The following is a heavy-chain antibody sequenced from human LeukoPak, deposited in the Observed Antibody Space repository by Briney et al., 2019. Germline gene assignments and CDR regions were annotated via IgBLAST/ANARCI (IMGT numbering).Heavy chain of an antibody. CDR1: GGSISSGAYS. CDR3: ARVRGGTYNHYFDY. J-gene: IGHJ4*02. Sequence: SETLSLTCAVSGGSISSGAYSWSWIRQPPRKGLEWIGYVYYSGGTYYNPSLKSRVTISVDTSKNQFSLKLSSVTAADTAVYYCARVRGGTYNHYFDYWGQGTLATVSS. D-gene: IGHD5-24*01. V-gene: IGHV4-30-4*07. CDR2: VYYSGGT.